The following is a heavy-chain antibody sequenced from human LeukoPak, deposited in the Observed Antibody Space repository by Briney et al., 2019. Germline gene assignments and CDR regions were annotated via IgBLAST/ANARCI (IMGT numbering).Heavy chain of an antibody. J-gene: IGHJ4*02. V-gene: IGHV3-23*01. Sequence: GGSLRLSCAASGFTFSSYGMGWVRQAPGKGLEWVSAISGSGGSTYYADSVKGRFTISRDNSKNTLYLQMNSLRAEDTAVYYCAKETVGSGYSYGSEYYYFDYWGQGTLVTVSS. D-gene: IGHD5-18*01. CDR1: GFTFSSYG. CDR2: ISGSGGST. CDR3: AKETVGSGYSYGSEYYYFDY.